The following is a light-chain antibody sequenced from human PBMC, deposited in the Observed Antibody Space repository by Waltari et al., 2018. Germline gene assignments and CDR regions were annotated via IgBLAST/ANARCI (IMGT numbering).Light chain of an antibody. J-gene: IGLJ3*02. CDR2: RDT. CDR3: QSADSSGTYWE. V-gene: IGLV3-25*03. CDR1: ALPKPS. Sequence: SSELTQPPSVSVSPGQTARISCSRDALPKPSGYWYQQKPGQAPMLVIYRDTERPSGIPERFSGFSSGTTVTLTISGVQAEDEADYYCQSADSSGTYWEFGGGTKLTVL.